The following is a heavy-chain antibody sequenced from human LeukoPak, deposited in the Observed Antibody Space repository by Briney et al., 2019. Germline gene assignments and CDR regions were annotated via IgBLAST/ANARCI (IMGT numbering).Heavy chain of an antibody. CDR2: IHHKGST. J-gene: IGHJ4*02. CDR3: ARRDTGWNYCDY. V-gene: IGHV4-59*08. CDR1: GDSINGHY. Sequence: SETLSLTCTISGDSINGHYWSWIRQPPGKRLEWIGDIHHKGSTNHNLSLKSRVTISVDTSKNHLSLNLTSVLAADTAIYYCARRDTGWNYCDYWGQGILVTVSS. D-gene: IGHD6-19*01.